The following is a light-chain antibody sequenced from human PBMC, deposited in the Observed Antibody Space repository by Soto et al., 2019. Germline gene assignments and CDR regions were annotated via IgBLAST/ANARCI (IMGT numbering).Light chain of an antibody. CDR3: QQSYSMPRT. CDR1: QGIGSY. V-gene: IGKV1-39*01. J-gene: IGKJ4*01. Sequence: IQLTQSPSSLSASVGDRVAITCRASQGIGSYLNWYQQKPGKAPKLLIYAASSLQSGVPSRFSGSGSGTDFTVTISSLQPEDFATYYCQQSYSMPRTFGGGTKVDIK. CDR2: AAS.